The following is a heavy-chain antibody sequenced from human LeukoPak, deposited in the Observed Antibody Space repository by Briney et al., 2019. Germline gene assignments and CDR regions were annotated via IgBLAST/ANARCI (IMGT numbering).Heavy chain of an antibody. Sequence: GGSLRLSCAASGFSFASHWMIWVRQAQGKGREWLANINQHGNEKYHTYSVKGRFTISRDNARNSLYLKMNSLRAEDSAIYYCVRDGEAPGLYFDSWGQGTLLTVSS. D-gene: IGHD7-27*01. J-gene: IGHJ4*02. CDR3: VRDGEAPGLYFDS. CDR2: INQHGNEK. V-gene: IGHV3-7*01. CDR1: GFSFASHW.